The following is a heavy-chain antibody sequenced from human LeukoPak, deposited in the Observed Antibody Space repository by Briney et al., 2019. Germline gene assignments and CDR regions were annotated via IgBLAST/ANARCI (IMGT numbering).Heavy chain of an antibody. CDR2: ISSSSSYI. V-gene: IGHV3-21*01. Sequence: GGSLRLSCAASGFTFSSYSMNWVRQAPGKGLGWVSSISSSSSYIYYADSVKGRFTISRDNAKNSLYLQMNSLRAEDTAVYYCARGCSYSSSWLSGHVVNWFDPWGQGTLVTVSS. CDR1: GFTFSSYS. D-gene: IGHD6-13*01. CDR3: ARGCSYSSSWLSGHVVNWFDP. J-gene: IGHJ5*02.